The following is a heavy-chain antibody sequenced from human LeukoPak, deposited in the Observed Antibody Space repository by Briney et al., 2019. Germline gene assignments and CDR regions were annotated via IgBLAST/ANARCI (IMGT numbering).Heavy chain of an antibody. Sequence: PGGSLRLSCAASGFTFSRYWMHWVRQAPGKGLVWVSRINTDGSSTTYADSVKGRFTISRDNAKNTLYLQMNSLRAEDTAVYYCARDAGYSYGPKDYMDVWGKGTTVTVSS. CDR2: INTDGSST. D-gene: IGHD5-18*01. CDR1: GFTFSRYW. CDR3: ARDAGYSYGPKDYMDV. J-gene: IGHJ6*03. V-gene: IGHV3-74*01.